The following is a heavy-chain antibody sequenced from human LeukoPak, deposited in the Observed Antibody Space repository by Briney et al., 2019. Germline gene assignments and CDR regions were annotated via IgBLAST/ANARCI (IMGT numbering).Heavy chain of an antibody. V-gene: IGHV3-23*01. CDR1: GFTFSFYA. CDR2: IRGSGGST. J-gene: IGHJ6*02. CDR3: ARFRFASSWPYGVDV. D-gene: IGHD6-13*01. Sequence: GGSLRLSCAASGFTFSFYAMSWVRQAPGKGLEWVSGIRGSGGSTYYADSVKGRFTISRDNSKNTQYLQMNSLRAEDTAVYYCARFRFASSWPYGVDVWGQGTTVTVSS.